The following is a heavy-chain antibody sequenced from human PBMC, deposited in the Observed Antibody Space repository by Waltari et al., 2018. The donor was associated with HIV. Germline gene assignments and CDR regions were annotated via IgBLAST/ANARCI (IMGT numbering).Heavy chain of an antibody. J-gene: IGHJ4*02. CDR2: IKQDEGEK. CDR3: AREALYDSSGYYFDY. D-gene: IGHD3-22*01. Sequence: EVQLVESGGGLVQPGGSLRLACAASGFTFNKYWMTWVRQAAGKGRGWVANIKQDEGEKYYVDSLKGRFTISRDNAKNSLFLQMNSLRVEDTAVYYCAREALYDSSGYYFDYWGQGTLVTVSS. V-gene: IGHV3-7*01. CDR1: GFTFNKYW.